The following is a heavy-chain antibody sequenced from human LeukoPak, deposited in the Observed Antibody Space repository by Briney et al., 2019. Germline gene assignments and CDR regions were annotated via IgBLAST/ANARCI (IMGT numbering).Heavy chain of an antibody. D-gene: IGHD3-22*01. Sequence: ASVKVSCKASGYTFTSYYMQWVRQAPGQGLEWMGIINPSGGSTSYAQKFQGRVTMTRDTSTSTVYMELSSLRSEDTAVYYCARGWYYDSSGYPTSGYFQHWGQGTLVTVSS. V-gene: IGHV1-46*01. CDR1: GYTFTSYY. CDR3: ARGWYYDSSGYPTSGYFQH. J-gene: IGHJ1*01. CDR2: INPSGGST.